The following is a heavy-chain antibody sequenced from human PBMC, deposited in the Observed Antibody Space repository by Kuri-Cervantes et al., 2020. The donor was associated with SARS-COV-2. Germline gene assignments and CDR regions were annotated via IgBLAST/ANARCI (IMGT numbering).Heavy chain of an antibody. V-gene: IGHV4-59*11. Sequence: SETLSLTCTVSGGSISSHYWSWIRQPPGKGLEWIGYIYYSGSTNYNPSLKSRVTISVDTSKNQFSLKLSSVTAEDTAVYYCARGRGYFGAFDIWGQGTMVTVSS. CDR2: IYYSGST. CDR1: GGSISSHY. J-gene: IGHJ3*02. CDR3: ARGRGYFGAFDI. D-gene: IGHD5-18*01.